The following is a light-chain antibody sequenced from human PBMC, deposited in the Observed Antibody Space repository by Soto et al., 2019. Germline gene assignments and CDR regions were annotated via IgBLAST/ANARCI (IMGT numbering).Light chain of an antibody. CDR1: SSDVGGYHY. CDR2: EVS. J-gene: IGLJ1*01. V-gene: IGLV2-14*01. CDR3: NSYASKSTGV. Sequence: QSALTQPASVSGSPGQSITISCTGTSSDVGGYHYVSWYQQHPGKAPKLIIYEVSNRPSGVSNRFSGSKSGNTASLTISGLQAEDEADYYCNSYASKSTGVFGTGTKVTVL.